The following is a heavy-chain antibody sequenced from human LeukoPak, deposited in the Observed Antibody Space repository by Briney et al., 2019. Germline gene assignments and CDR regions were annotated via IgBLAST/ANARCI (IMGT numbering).Heavy chain of an antibody. CDR3: ATGPQHSCGGGCYSDYFDY. CDR1: GFTFTNYI. J-gene: IGHJ4*02. V-gene: IGHV1-69*02. D-gene: IGHD2-21*02. Sequence: SVKVSCKASGFTFTNYIISWVRQAPGQGLEWMGRIIPIDGIANYAQKFQGRVTITADKSTSTAYMELSSLRSEDTAVYYCATGPQHSCGGGCYSDYFDYWGQGTLVTVSS. CDR2: IIPIDGIA.